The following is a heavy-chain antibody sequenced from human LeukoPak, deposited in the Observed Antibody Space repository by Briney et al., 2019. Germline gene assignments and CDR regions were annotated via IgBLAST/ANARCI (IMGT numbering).Heavy chain of an antibody. CDR2: ISSSGSTI. J-gene: IGHJ3*02. D-gene: IGHD3-3*01. CDR3: ARDLAPPPNFWSGYPGVLAHAFDI. Sequence: PGGSLRLSCAASGFTFSDYYMNWIRQAPGKGLEWVSYISSSGSTIYYADSVKGRFTISRDNAKNSLYLQMNSLRAEDTAVYYCARDLAPPPNFWSGYPGVLAHAFDIWGQGTMVTVSS. V-gene: IGHV3-11*04. CDR1: GFTFSDYY.